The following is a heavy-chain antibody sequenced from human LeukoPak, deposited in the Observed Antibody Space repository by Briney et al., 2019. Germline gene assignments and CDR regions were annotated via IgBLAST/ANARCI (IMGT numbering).Heavy chain of an antibody. V-gene: IGHV4-59*01. D-gene: IGHD1-26*01. CDR3: ARVPRTYSGSYTGAFDI. Sequence: SETLSLTCTVSGGSISSYYWSWIRQPPGKGLEWIGYIYYSGSTNYNPSLKSRVTISVDTSKNQSSLKLSSVTAADTAVYYCARVPRTYSGSYTGAFDIWGQGTMVTVSS. CDR2: IYYSGST. CDR1: GGSISSYY. J-gene: IGHJ3*02.